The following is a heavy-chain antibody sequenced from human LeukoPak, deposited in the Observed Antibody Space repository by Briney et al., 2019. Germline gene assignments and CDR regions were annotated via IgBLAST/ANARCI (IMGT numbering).Heavy chain of an antibody. CDR3: ARGAVVITNGGYYFDY. CDR1: GGSFSGYY. CDR2: INHSGST. J-gene: IGHJ4*02. Sequence: MTSETLSLTCAVYGGSFSGYYWSWIRQPPGKGLEWIGEINHSGSTNYNPSLKSRVPISVDTSKNQFSLKLSSVTAADTAVYYCARGAVVITNGGYYFDYWGQGTLVTVSS. V-gene: IGHV4-34*01. D-gene: IGHD3-22*01.